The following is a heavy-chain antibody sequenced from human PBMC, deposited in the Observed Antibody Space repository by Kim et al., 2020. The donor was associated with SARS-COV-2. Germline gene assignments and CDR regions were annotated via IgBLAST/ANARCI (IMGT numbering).Heavy chain of an antibody. J-gene: IGHJ4*02. Sequence: DSVKGRFTISRDNAKNSLYLQMNSLRAEDTAVYYCARGEGSSSWIGSFDYWGQGTLVTVSS. D-gene: IGHD6-13*01. V-gene: IGHV3-21*01. CDR3: ARGEGSSSWIGSFDY.